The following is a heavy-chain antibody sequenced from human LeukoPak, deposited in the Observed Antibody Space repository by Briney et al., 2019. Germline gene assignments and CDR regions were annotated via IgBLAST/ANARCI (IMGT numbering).Heavy chain of an antibody. D-gene: IGHD3/OR15-3a*01. Sequence: SETLSLTCTVSGGSISSYYWSRIRQPPGKGLEWIGYIYYSGSTNYNPSLKSRVTISVDTSKNQFSLKLSSVTAADTAVYYCARVPPGLVIPEWLYGMDVWGQGTTVTVSS. CDR2: IYYSGST. CDR3: ARVPPGLVIPEWLYGMDV. CDR1: GGSISSYY. V-gene: IGHV4-59*01. J-gene: IGHJ6*02.